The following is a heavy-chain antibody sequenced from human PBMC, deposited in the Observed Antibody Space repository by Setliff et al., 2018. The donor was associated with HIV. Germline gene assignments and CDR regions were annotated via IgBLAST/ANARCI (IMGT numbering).Heavy chain of an antibody. Sequence: GGSLRLSCAVSGFTFRNYIMTWVRQAPGKGLEWVSAISGSGDSTYYSDSVKGRFTISRDNSKNTLYLQMNGLRAEDTAVYYCARSGYGVRYFDWLLYLDYWGQGTLVTVSS. CDR1: GFTFRNYI. J-gene: IGHJ4*02. V-gene: IGHV3-23*01. CDR3: ARSGYGVRYFDWLLYLDY. CDR2: ISGSGDST. D-gene: IGHD3-9*01.